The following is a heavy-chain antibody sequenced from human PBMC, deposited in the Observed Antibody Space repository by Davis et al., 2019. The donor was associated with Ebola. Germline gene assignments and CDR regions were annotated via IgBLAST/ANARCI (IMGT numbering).Heavy chain of an antibody. D-gene: IGHD3-3*01. CDR2: ISSSSSYI. J-gene: IGHJ4*02. Sequence: GESLKISCAASGFTFSEYSLSWVRQAPGKGLEWVSSISSSSSYIYYADSVKGRFTISRDNAKNSLYLQMNSLRAEDTAVYYCARGHLLRFLEWLPLGFDYWGQGTLVTVSS. CDR1: GFTFSEYS. CDR3: ARGHLLRFLEWLPLGFDY. V-gene: IGHV3-21*04.